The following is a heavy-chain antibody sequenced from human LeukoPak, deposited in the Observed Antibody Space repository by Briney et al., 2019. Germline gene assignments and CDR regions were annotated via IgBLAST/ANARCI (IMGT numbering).Heavy chain of an antibody. J-gene: IGHJ4*02. D-gene: IGHD6-13*01. Sequence: GGSLRLSCAASGFTFRSSAMHWVRDAPGKGLEFVSGISGNGGSTDYANSVKGRFTISRDSSKNTLFLQMGSLRTEDMAVYYCARGSSSWYGYFDNWGQGTLVTVSS. CDR3: ARGSSSWYGYFDN. V-gene: IGHV3-64*01. CDR2: ISGNGGST. CDR1: GFTFRSSA.